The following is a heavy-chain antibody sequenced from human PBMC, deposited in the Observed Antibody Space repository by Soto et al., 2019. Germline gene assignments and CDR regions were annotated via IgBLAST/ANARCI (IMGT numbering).Heavy chain of an antibody. J-gene: IGHJ5*02. CDR2: IIPIFGTA. V-gene: IGHV1-69*12. CDR3: ARASTYYDFWRGYYTSTWFDP. CDR1: GGTFSSYA. Sequence: QVQLVQSGAEVKKPGSSVKVSCKASGGTFSSYAISWVRQAPGQGLEWMGGIIPIFGTANYAQKFQGRVTITADESPSTAYMELSSLRSEDTAVYYCARASTYYDFWRGYYTSTWFDPWGQGTLVTVSS. D-gene: IGHD3-3*01.